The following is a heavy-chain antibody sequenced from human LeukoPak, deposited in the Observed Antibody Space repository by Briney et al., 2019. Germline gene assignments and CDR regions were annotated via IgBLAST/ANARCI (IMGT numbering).Heavy chain of an antibody. CDR2: ISYDGSNK. CDR3: VREGFYESGSLPTFYFDY. J-gene: IGHJ4*02. CDR1: GFTFSSYA. V-gene: IGHV3-30-3*01. Sequence: PGRSLRLSCAASGFTFSSYAMHWVRQAPGKGLEWVAVISYDGSNKYYADSVKGRFTISRDSSSKMVSLQMNSLGTEDTAVYYCVREGFYESGSLPTFYFDYWGQGTLVTVSS. D-gene: IGHD3-10*01.